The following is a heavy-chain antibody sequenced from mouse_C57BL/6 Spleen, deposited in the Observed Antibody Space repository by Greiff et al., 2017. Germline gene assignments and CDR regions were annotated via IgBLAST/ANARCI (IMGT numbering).Heavy chain of an antibody. V-gene: IGHV2-9*01. CDR3: ARHEHYECGDCYFGV. CDR2: IWGGGST. CDR1: GFSLTSYG. D-gene: IGHD2-4*01. Sequence: VKLQESGPGLVAPSPSLSITCTVSGFSLTSYGVDWVRQPPGKGLEWLGVIWGGGSTNYNSALMSRLSIRKDNSKSQVVLKMNSLPTDDTAVYYGARHEHYECGDCYFGVWGTGTTVTVSA. J-gene: IGHJ1*03.